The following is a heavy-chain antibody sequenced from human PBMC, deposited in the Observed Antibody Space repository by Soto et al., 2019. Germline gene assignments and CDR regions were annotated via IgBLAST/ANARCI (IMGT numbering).Heavy chain of an antibody. J-gene: IGHJ5*02. D-gene: IGHD1-26*01. CDR2: IDWDDDK. CDR3: ARTGGLVGATPEYWFDP. CDR1: GFSLSTSGMC. Sequence: ASGPTLVNPTQTLTLTCTFSGFSLSTSGMCVSWIRQPPGKALEWLALIDWDDDKYYSTSLKTRLTISKDTSKNQVVLTMTNMDPVDTATYYCARTGGLVGATPEYWFDPWGQGTLVTVSS. V-gene: IGHV2-70*01.